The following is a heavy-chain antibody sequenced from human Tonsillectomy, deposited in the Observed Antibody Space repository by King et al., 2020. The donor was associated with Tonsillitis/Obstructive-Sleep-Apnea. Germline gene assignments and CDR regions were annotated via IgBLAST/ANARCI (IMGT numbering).Heavy chain of an antibody. CDR2: ISYDGNNK. CDR3: ARDIEWLSVYYYYYMDV. J-gene: IGHJ6*03. V-gene: IGHV3-30*04. Sequence: VQLVESGGGVVQPGRSLRLSCAASGFTFSSYAIHWVRQTPGKGLEWVAVISYDGNNKYHADSVKGRFTISRDNSKNTLFLQMNSLRVEDTAVYYCARDIEWLSVYYYYYMDVWGKGTTVTVSS. D-gene: IGHD6-19*01. CDR1: GFTFSSYA.